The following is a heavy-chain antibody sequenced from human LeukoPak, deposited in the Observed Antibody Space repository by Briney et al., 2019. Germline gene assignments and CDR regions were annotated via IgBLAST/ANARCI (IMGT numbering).Heavy chain of an antibody. D-gene: IGHD5-12*01. Sequence: GGSLRLSCAASGFTFSTSWMSWVRQAPGKGLEWVANIKQDGSEKYYVDSLKGRFTISRDNAKNSLYLQMNSLRVEDTAVYYCARAGGGYSGYDFPDAFDIWGQGTMVTVSS. CDR2: IKQDGSEK. V-gene: IGHV3-7*01. CDR1: GFTFSTSW. J-gene: IGHJ3*02. CDR3: ARAGGGYSGYDFPDAFDI.